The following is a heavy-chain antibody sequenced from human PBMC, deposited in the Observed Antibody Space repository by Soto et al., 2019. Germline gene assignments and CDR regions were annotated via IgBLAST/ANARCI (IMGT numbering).Heavy chain of an antibody. V-gene: IGHV1-8*01. CDR3: TRAPLGIIVAPDF. D-gene: IGHD3-22*01. CDR1: GYTFTRYY. CDR2: MNPNSGYT. J-gene: IGHJ4*02. Sequence: GASVKVSCKASGYTFTRYYINWVRHATGQGLEWMGWMNPNSGYTAYAQKFQGRVTMTRDTSISTAYMDLSSLRSDDTAVYYCTRAPLGIIVAPDFWGQGTLVTVSS.